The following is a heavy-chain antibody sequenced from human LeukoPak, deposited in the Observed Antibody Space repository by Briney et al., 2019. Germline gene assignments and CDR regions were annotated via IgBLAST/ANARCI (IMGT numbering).Heavy chain of an antibody. J-gene: IGHJ1*01. CDR3: AAGGSSSSADEFIQH. CDR1: GSTFTGYY. Sequence: ASVKVSCKASGSTFTGYYMHWVRQAPGQGLEGMGRINPISGGTNYAQKLQGRVTMSRDTSISTAYMELTRLRSDDTAVYYCAAGGSSSSADEFIQHWGQGTLVTVSS. D-gene: IGHD6-6*01. CDR2: INPISGGT. V-gene: IGHV1-2*06.